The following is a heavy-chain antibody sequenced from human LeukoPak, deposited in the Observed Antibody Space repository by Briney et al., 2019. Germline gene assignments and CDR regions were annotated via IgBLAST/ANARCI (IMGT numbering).Heavy chain of an antibody. CDR2: IYYSGST. V-gene: IGHV4-59*01. D-gene: IGHD3-22*01. J-gene: IGHJ4*02. Sequence: PSETLSLTCTVSGGSISSYYWSWIRQPPGKGLEWIGYIYYSGSTNYNPSLKSRVTMSVDTSKNQFSLKLISVTAADTAVYYCARTYYDSSGYYYFFDYWGQGTLVTVSS. CDR1: GGSISSYY. CDR3: ARTYYDSSGYYYFFDY.